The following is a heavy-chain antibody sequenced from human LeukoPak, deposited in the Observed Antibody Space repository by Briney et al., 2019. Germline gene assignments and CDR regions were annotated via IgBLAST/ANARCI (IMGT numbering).Heavy chain of an antibody. Sequence: GGSLRLSCAASGFTFSSYEMNWVRQAPGKGLEWVSYISSSGSTIYNADSLKGRFTISRDNAKNSLYLQMNSLRAEDTAIYYCAKNGDRGAYCSGGSCYPYYYYYMDVWGKGTTVTISS. V-gene: IGHV3-48*03. D-gene: IGHD2-15*01. CDR3: AKNGDRGAYCSGGSCYPYYYYYMDV. J-gene: IGHJ6*03. CDR2: ISSSGSTI. CDR1: GFTFSSYE.